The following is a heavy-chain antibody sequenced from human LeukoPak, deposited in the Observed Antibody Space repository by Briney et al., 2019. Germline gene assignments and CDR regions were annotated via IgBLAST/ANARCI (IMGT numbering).Heavy chain of an antibody. V-gene: IGHV4-61*01. CDR2: IYHTGTT. J-gene: IGHJ4*02. Sequence: SETLSLTCTVSDVSVTRGPDYWTWIRQPPGKGLEWIGYIYHTGTTNYNSSLKSRVTISIDTSKNQFSLNLNSVTAADTAVYYCTRGQAEATQLFDYWGQGILVTVSS. CDR1: DVSVTRGPDY. D-gene: IGHD1-26*01. CDR3: TRGQAEATQLFDY.